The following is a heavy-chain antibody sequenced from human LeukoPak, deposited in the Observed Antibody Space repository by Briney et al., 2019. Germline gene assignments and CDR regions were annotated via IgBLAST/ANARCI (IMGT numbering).Heavy chain of an antibody. CDR2: IYSGGST. CDR1: GFTVSSNY. Sequence: GGSLRLSCAASGFTVSSNYMSWVRQAPGKRLEWVSVIYSGGSTFYAVSVKGRFTISRDTSKNTLYLQMNSLRTEDTAVYYCARGGLYVNTAMIRHWYFHIWGRGTLVTVSS. CDR3: ARGGLYVNTAMIRHWYFHI. D-gene: IGHD5-18*01. J-gene: IGHJ2*01. V-gene: IGHV3-53*01.